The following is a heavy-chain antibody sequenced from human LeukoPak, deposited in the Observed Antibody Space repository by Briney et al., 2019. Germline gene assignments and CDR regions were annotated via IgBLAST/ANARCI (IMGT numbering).Heavy chain of an antibody. D-gene: IGHD3-10*01. CDR1: GFTFSYYW. Sequence: PGGSLRLSCAASGFTFSYYWMHWVRQAPGKGLVWVSRINSDGSSASYADSVKGRFTISRDNAKNTLYLQMNSLRAEDTAVYYCARVVSLGSVSWFGGLIGNPAAGYFDYWGQGTLVTVSS. V-gene: IGHV3-74*01. CDR3: ARVVSLGSVSWFGGLIGNPAAGYFDY. J-gene: IGHJ4*02. CDR2: INSDGSSA.